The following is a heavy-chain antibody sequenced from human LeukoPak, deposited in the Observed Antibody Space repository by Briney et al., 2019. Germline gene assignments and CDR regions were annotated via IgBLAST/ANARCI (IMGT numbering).Heavy chain of an antibody. D-gene: IGHD1-26*01. CDR3: ARALHFDL. J-gene: IGHJ2*01. Sequence: PGGSLRLSCAASGFTFSSYAMNWVRQAPGKGLEWVSYISDGGSTIYYADSVKGRFTISRDNAKNLLYLQMNSLRAEDTALYYCARALHFDLWGRGTLVTVSS. CDR1: GFTFSSYA. V-gene: IGHV3-48*03. CDR2: ISDGGSTI.